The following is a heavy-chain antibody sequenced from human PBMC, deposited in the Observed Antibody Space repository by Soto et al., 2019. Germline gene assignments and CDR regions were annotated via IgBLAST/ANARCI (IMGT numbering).Heavy chain of an antibody. CDR3: ARMYDYVFWSGPHYYYTDV. Sequence: SETRSLTCTVSGGSISRYYWIWSRQPPEKRLEWIGYIYYSGSTNYNPSLKSRVTISVDTSKNQFSLKLSSVTAADTAVYYCARMYDYVFWSGPHYYYTDVSGKGTMLTVFS. J-gene: IGHJ6*03. V-gene: IGHV4-59*08. CDR1: GGSISRYY. CDR2: IYYSGST. D-gene: IGHD3-3*01.